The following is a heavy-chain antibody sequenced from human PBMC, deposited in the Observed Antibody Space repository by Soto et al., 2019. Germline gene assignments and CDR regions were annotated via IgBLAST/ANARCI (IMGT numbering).Heavy chain of an antibody. Sequence: EVQLLESGGGLVQPGRSLRLSCAASGFTFSSYAMSWVRQAPGKGLEWVSAISGSGSSTSCADSVKGRFTISRDNSKNTLYLQMNSLRAEDTAVYYCAKRGGQVAGFDYWGQGTLVTVSS. V-gene: IGHV3-23*01. CDR2: ISGSGSST. D-gene: IGHD6-19*01. J-gene: IGHJ4*02. CDR3: AKRGGQVAGFDY. CDR1: GFTFSSYA.